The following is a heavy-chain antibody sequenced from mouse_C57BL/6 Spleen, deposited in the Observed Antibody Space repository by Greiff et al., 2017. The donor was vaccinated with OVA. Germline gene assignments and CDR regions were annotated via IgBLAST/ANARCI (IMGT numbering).Heavy chain of an antibody. Sequence: EVKLVESGGGLVQPGGSMKLSCAASGFTFSDAWMDWVRQSPETGLEWVAEIRNKANNHATYYAESVKGRFTISRDDSKSSVYLQMNSVRAEDTGIYYCTGRFAYWGQGTLVTVSA. CDR3: TGRFAY. CDR1: GFTFSDAW. D-gene: IGHD4-1*01. J-gene: IGHJ3*01. V-gene: IGHV6-6*01. CDR2: IRNKANNHAT.